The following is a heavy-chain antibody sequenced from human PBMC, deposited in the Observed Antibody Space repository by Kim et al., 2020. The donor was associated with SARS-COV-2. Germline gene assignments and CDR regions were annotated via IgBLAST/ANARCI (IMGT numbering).Heavy chain of an antibody. J-gene: IGHJ6*02. V-gene: IGHV3-21*01. Sequence: GGSLRLSCAASGFTFSNYNMNWVRQAPGKGLEWVSSISSRSNSIYYADSMKGRFTISRDNAKNSLYVQMNSLRAEDTAVFYCARGVNGMDVWGQGTTVTVSS. CDR2: ISSRSNSI. D-gene: IGHD3-10*01. CDR3: ARGVNGMDV. CDR1: GFTFSNYN.